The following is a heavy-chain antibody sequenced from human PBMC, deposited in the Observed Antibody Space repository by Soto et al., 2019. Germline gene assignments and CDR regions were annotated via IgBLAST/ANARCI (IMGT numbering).Heavy chain of an antibody. CDR3: ARGVAGSGFDL. J-gene: IGHJ4*02. CDR1: GDSVSSNTAA. CDR2: TYYRSNWRH. Sequence: SQTLSLTCAISGDSVSSNTAAWNWIRSSPSRGLEWLGRTYYRSNWRHDYAVSVRSRITVNPDTSKNHFSLQLNSVTPDDAAVYYCARGVAGSGFDLWGQGTLVTVSS. D-gene: IGHD6-19*01. V-gene: IGHV6-1*01.